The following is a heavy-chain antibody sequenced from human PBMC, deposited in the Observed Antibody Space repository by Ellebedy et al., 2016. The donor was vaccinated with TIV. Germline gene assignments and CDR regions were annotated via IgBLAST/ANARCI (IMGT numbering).Heavy chain of an antibody. CDR1: GFTFDDYV. CDR2: ISWNSGRI. D-gene: IGHD4-17*01. J-gene: IGHJ3*02. V-gene: IGHV3-9*01. Sequence: SLKISCAASGFTFDDYVMHWVRQAPGKGLEWVSGISWNSGRIGYADSVKGRFTISRDNAKNFLYVQMKSLRPEDTAVYYCAKDLGDYGVASGAFDMWGQGTMVTVSA. CDR3: AKDLGDYGVASGAFDM.